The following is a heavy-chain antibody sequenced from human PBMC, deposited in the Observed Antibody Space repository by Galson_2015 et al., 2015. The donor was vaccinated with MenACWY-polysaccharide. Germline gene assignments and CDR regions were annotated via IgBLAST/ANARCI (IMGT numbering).Heavy chain of an antibody. CDR3: ARDPRGARSSYFDN. V-gene: IGHV3-11*01. J-gene: IGHJ4*02. Sequence: SLRLSCAASGFTFSDYYIHWIRQTPGTGLEWLAYTRGSGSATYFADSVKGRSIISRDNAKNSLYLQMNSLRAEDTAVYFCARDPRGARSSYFDNWGQGIQVTVSS. CDR1: GFTFSDYY. D-gene: IGHD3-10*01. CDR2: TRGSGSAT.